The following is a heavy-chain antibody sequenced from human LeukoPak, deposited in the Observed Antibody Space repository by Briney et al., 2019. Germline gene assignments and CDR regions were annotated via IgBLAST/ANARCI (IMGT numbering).Heavy chain of an antibody. J-gene: IGHJ5*02. V-gene: IGHV4-31*03. CDR3: ARVSYCGSTSCYIFDP. CDR1: GGSISSGGYY. Sequence: SETLSLTCTVSGGSISSGGYYWSWIRQHPGKGLEWIGYIYYSGSTYYNPSLKSRVTISVDTSKNQFSLKLSSVTAADTAVYYCARVSYCGSTSCYIFDPWGQGTLVTVSS. D-gene: IGHD2-2*02. CDR2: IYYSGST.